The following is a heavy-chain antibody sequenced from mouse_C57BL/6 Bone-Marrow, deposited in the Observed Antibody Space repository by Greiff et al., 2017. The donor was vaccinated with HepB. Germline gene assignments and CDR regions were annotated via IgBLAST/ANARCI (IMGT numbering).Heavy chain of an antibody. CDR2: IYPGDGDT. CDR1: GYAFSSSW. D-gene: IGHD1-1*01. V-gene: IGHV1-82*01. CDR3: ATLYYGSSYDYFDY. J-gene: IGHJ2*01. Sequence: VQRVESGPELVKPGASVKISCKASGYAFSSSWMNWVKQRPGKGLEWIGRIYPGDGDTNYNGKFKGKATLTADKSSSTAYMQLSSLTSEDSAVYFCATLYYGSSYDYFDYWGQGTTLTVSS.